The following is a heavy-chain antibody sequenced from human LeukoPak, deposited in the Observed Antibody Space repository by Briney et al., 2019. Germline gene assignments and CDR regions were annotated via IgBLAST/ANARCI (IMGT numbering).Heavy chain of an antibody. D-gene: IGHD3-3*01. Sequence: GGSLRLSCAASGFTFSSYAMHWVRQAPGKGLEWVAVISYDGSNKYYADSVKGRFTISRDNSKNTLYLQMNSLRAEDTAVYYCAREGRDFGFDPWGQGTLVTVSS. CDR1: GFTFSSYA. CDR3: AREGRDFGFDP. CDR2: ISYDGSNK. J-gene: IGHJ5*02. V-gene: IGHV3-30*01.